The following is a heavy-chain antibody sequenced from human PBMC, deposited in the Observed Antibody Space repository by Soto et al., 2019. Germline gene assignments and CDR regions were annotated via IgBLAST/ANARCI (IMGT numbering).Heavy chain of an antibody. CDR2: IHYSGTT. J-gene: IGHJ4*02. D-gene: IGHD6-13*01. CDR1: GGSMRNYF. CDR3: AAGEASSRNLAPYYLDF. Sequence: SETLSLTCTVSGGSMRNYFCTWIRQPPGKGLEWIGYIHYSGTTSFFPSYNPSLRSRVTISEDTSRNQFSLKLLSVTTADTAVYFCAAGEASSRNLAPYYLDFWGQGTLVTVSS. V-gene: IGHV4-59*01.